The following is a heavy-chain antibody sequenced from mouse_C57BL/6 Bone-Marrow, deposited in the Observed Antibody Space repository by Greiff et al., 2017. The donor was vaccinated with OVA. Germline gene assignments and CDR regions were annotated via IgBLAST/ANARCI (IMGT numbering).Heavy chain of an antibody. CDR1: GFNIKDDY. CDR3: TSYGNFDY. V-gene: IGHV14-4*01. Sequence: VQLQQSGAELVRPGASVKLSCTASGFNIKDDYMHWVKQRPEQGLEWIGWIDPENGDTEYASKFQGKATITADTSSNTAYLQLRSLTSEDTAVYYCTSYGNFDYWGPGTTLTVSS. D-gene: IGHD2-1*01. CDR2: IDPENGDT. J-gene: IGHJ2*01.